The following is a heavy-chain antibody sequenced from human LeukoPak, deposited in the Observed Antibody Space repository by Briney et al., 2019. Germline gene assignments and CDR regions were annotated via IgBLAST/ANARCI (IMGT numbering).Heavy chain of an antibody. CDR1: GFTFSSYS. CDR3: ARLRVGATRGVY. D-gene: IGHD1-26*01. V-gene: IGHV3-21*01. J-gene: IGHJ4*02. Sequence: PGGSLRLSCAASGFTFSSYSMNWVRQAPGKGLEWVSSISSSSSYIYYADSVKGRFTISRDNAKNSLYLQMNSLRAEDTAVYYCARLRVGATRGVYWGQGTLVTVSS. CDR2: ISSSSSYI.